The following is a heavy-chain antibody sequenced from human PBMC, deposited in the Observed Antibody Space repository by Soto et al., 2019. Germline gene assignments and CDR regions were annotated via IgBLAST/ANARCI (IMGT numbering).Heavy chain of an antibody. D-gene: IGHD2-15*01. J-gene: IGHJ4*02. Sequence: PSETLSLTCTVSGGSISSSGYCWGWILQPPGKGLEWIGSIYYIGSTYYNASLKNRVTISVDTSKNQFSLKLSSVTAANTAVYYCARHGGGSSLLDFDYWGQGTLVTVSS. CDR1: GGSISSSGYC. CDR3: ARHGGGSSLLDFDY. V-gene: IGHV4-39*01. CDR2: IYYIGST.